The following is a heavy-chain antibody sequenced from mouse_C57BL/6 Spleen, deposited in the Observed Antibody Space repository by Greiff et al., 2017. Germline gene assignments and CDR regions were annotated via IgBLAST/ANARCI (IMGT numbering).Heavy chain of an antibody. Sequence: EVQVVESGGGLVQPGGSLKLSCAASGFTFSDYYMYWVRQTPEKRLEWVAYISNGGGCTYYPDTVKGRVTISRDNAKNTLYLQMSRLKSEDTAMYYCARQYTTVVGAMDYRGQRTSVTVSS. CDR1: GFTFSDYY. CDR2: ISNGGGCT. CDR3: ARQYTTVVGAMDY. V-gene: IGHV5-12*01. D-gene: IGHD1-1*01. J-gene: IGHJ4*01.